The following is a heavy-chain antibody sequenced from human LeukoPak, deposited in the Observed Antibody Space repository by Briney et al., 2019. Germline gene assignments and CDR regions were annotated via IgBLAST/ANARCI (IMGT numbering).Heavy chain of an antibody. CDR1: GGSISSGSYY. D-gene: IGHD3-22*01. CDR2: IYYSGST. Sequence: PSETLSLTCTVSGGSISSGSYYWSWIRQPPGKGLEWIGYIYYSGSTNYNPSLKSRVTISVDTSKNQFSLKLSSVTAADTAVCYCARDSGRGITMITRAFDIWGQGTMVTVSS. CDR3: ARDSGRGITMITRAFDI. V-gene: IGHV4-61*01. J-gene: IGHJ3*02.